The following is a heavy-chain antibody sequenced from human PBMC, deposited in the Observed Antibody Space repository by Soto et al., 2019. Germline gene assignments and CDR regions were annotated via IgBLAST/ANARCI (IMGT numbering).Heavy chain of an antibody. CDR3: AIAPVDGYLQPGGRRVDAFDI. D-gene: IGHD5-12*01. Sequence: QLQLQESGPGLVKPSETLSLTCTVSGGSISSSSYYWGWIRQPPGKGLEWIGSIYYSGSTYYNPSLKSRVTISVDTSKNQFSLKLSSVTAADTAVYYCAIAPVDGYLQPGGRRVDAFDIWGQGTMVTVSS. V-gene: IGHV4-39*01. J-gene: IGHJ3*02. CDR2: IYYSGST. CDR1: GGSISSSSYY.